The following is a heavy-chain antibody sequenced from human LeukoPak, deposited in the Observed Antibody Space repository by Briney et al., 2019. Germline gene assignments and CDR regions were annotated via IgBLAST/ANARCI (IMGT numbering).Heavy chain of an antibody. Sequence: SETLSLTCTVSGGSISSYYWSWIRQPPGKGLEWIGYIYYSGSTNYNPSLKSRVTISVDTSKNQFSLKLSSVTAADTAVYYCARNSLLGNYFDYWGQGTLVTVSS. V-gene: IGHV4-59*01. CDR2: IYYSGST. D-gene: IGHD2-15*01. CDR3: ARNSLLGNYFDY. J-gene: IGHJ4*02. CDR1: GGSISSYY.